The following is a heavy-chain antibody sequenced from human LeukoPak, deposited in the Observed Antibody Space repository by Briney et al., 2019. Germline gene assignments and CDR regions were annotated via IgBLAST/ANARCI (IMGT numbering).Heavy chain of an antibody. CDR1: GGSINSHSYY. J-gene: IGHJ4*02. Sequence: PSETLSLTCTVSGGSINSHSYYWGWIRQPPGKGLEWIGSVYYDGTSYSNPSLMSRAAVFVDTSRDEFSLDLSFVTAADTAVYYCVRHISTNTGYFDSCGQGTLVSVSS. CDR3: VRHISTNTGYFDS. CDR2: VYYDGTS. V-gene: IGHV4-39*01. D-gene: IGHD5-24*01.